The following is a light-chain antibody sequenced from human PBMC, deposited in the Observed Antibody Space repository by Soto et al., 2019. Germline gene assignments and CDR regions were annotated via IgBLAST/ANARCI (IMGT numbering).Light chain of an antibody. CDR3: QQYNNWPMYT. Sequence: EIVMTQSPASLSVSPGERATLSCRASQSVGSYLAWYQQKPGQAPRILIYGASTRATGIPARFSGSGSGTEFTLTISSLQSEDFAVYYCQQYNNWPMYTFGQGTKLVIK. CDR2: GAS. J-gene: IGKJ2*01. V-gene: IGKV3-15*01. CDR1: QSVGSY.